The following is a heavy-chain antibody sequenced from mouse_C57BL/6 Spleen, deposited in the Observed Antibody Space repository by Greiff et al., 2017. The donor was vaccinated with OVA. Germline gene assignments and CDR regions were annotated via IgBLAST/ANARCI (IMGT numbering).Heavy chain of an antibody. CDR3: AISSSGFDY. CDR1: GYTFTDYY. D-gene: IGHD1-3*01. J-gene: IGHJ2*01. V-gene: IGHV1-26*01. CDR2: INPNNGGT. Sequence: EVQLQQSGPELVKPGASVKISCKASGYTFTDYYMNWVKQSHGKSLEWIGDINPNNGGTSYNQKFKGKATLTVDKSSSTAYMELRSLTSEDSAVYYCAISSSGFDYWGQGTTLTVSS.